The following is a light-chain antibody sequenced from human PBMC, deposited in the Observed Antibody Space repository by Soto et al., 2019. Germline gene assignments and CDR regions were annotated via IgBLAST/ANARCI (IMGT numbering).Light chain of an antibody. J-gene: IGLJ3*02. V-gene: IGLV2-14*01. CDR3: QAYDYSLTASV. Sequence: QSALTQPASVSGSPGQSITISCTGTTNDVGDYNYVAWYQQHSGKVPRLMIYEVSNRPPGVSYRFSGSKSGSTASLTISGLQAEDEADYYCQAYDYSLTASVFGGGTKLTVL. CDR1: TNDVGDYNY. CDR2: EVS.